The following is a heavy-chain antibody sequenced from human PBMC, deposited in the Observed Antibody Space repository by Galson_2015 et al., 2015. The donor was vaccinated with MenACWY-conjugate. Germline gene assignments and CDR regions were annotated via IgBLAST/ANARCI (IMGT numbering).Heavy chain of an antibody. J-gene: IGHJ4*02. Sequence: SLRLSCAACGFTFSTYRMNWVRQAPGHGLEWHSYVSSSSSTIYYADSVKGRFTIFRDNAKNSLYLQMNTLRDEDTAVYYCARVPGYSYGYYDWWGQGTLVTVSS. V-gene: IGHV3-48*02. CDR3: ARVPGYSYGYYDW. CDR2: VSSSSSTI. CDR1: GFTFSTYR. D-gene: IGHD5-18*01.